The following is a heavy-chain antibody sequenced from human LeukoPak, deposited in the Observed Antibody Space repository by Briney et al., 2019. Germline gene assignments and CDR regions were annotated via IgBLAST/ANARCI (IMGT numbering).Heavy chain of an antibody. CDR1: GYDFTSVG. D-gene: IGHD6-19*01. CDR2: ISPYNGNT. V-gene: IGHV1-18*01. Sequence: ASVKVSCKASGYDFTSVGITWVRRAPGQGLEWMGWISPYNGNTRYAQKFQGRVAMTTDTSTTTAYMELRGLRFNDTDVYYCARAGPGSGWYFDYWGQGTLVTVSS. CDR3: ARAGPGSGWYFDY. J-gene: IGHJ4*02.